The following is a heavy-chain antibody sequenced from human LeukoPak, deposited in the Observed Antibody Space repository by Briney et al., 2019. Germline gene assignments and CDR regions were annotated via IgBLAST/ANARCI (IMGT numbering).Heavy chain of an antibody. D-gene: IGHD1-26*01. Sequence: QTGRSLRLSCAASGFTFDDYAMPWVRQAPGKGLEWVSGISWNSGSIGYADSVKGRFTISRDNAKNSLYLQMNSLRAEDTALYYCAKDLCGSYYDAPFHFDYWGQGTLVTVSS. CDR3: AKDLCGSYYDAPFHFDY. CDR2: ISWNSGSI. CDR1: GFTFDDYA. V-gene: IGHV3-9*01. J-gene: IGHJ4*02.